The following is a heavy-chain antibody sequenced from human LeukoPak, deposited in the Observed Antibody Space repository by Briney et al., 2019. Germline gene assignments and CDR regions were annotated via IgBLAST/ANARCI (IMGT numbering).Heavy chain of an antibody. CDR3: ARNPGSWYFLAYFDY. J-gene: IGHJ4*02. D-gene: IGHD6-13*01. CDR1: GGSISSYY. V-gene: IGHV4-59*12. CDR2: IYYSGST. Sequence: PSETLSLTCTVSGGSISSYYWSWIRQPPGKGLEWIGYIYYSGSTNYNPSLKSRVTISVDTSKNQFSLQLNSVTPEDTAVYYCARNPGSWYFLAYFDYWGQGTLVTVSS.